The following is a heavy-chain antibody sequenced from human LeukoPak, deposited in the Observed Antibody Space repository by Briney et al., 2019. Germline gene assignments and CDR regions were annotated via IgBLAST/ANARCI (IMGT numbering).Heavy chain of an antibody. CDR2: INTDGSST. V-gene: IGHV3-74*01. CDR3: ARAYYYYYMDV. J-gene: IGHJ6*03. CDR1: GFTFSSYW. Sequence: AGGSLRLSCAASGFTFSSYWMHWVRQAPGKGLVWVSRINTDGSSTSYADSVKGRFTISRDNAKNTLYLQMNSLRAEDTAVYYCARAYYYYYMDVWGKGTTVTVSS.